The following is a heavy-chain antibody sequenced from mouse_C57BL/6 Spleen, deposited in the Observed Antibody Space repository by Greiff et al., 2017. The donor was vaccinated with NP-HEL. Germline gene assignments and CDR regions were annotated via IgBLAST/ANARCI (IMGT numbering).Heavy chain of an antibody. V-gene: IGHV1-61*01. D-gene: IGHD2-5*01. CDR2: IYPSDSET. Sequence: VQLQQSGAELVRPGSSVKLSCKASGYTFTSYWMDWVKQRPGQGLEWIGNIYPSDSETHYNQKFKDKATLTVDKSSSTAYMQLSSLTSEDSAVYYCARARGNRNYHFDYWGQGTTLTVSS. J-gene: IGHJ2*01. CDR3: ARARGNRNYHFDY. CDR1: GYTFTSYW.